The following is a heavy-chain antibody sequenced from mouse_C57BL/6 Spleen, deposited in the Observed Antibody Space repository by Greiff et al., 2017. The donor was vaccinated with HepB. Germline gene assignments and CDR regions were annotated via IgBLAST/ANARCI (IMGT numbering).Heavy chain of an antibody. CDR3: ARYGGTTVVDYWYFDV. CDR2: INPSNGGT. J-gene: IGHJ1*03. V-gene: IGHV1-53*01. CDR1: GYTFTSYW. D-gene: IGHD1-1*01. Sequence: QVQLQQPGTELVKPGASVKLSCKASGYTFTSYWMHWVKQRPGQGLEWIGNINPSNGGTNYNEKFKSKATLTVDKSSSTAYMQLSSLTSEDSAVYYCARYGGTTVVDYWYFDVWGTGTTVTVSS.